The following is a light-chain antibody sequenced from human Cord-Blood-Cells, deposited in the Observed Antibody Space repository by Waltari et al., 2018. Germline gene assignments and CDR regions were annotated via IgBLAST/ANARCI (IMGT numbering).Light chain of an antibody. CDR1: SSDVGGYNY. Sequence: QSALTQPASVSGSPGQSITTSCTGTSSDVGGYNYVSWYQQHPGKAPKLMIYDVSKPPSGVSNRFSGPKSGNPASLTISGLQAEDEADYYCSSYTSSSTLVFGGGTKLTVL. V-gene: IGLV2-14*01. CDR2: DVS. J-gene: IGLJ3*02. CDR3: SSYTSSSTLV.